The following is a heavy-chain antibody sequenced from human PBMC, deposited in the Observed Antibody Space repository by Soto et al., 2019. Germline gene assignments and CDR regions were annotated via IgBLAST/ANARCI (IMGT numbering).Heavy chain of an antibody. V-gene: IGHV3-33*01. CDR2: IWYDGSNK. J-gene: IGHJ6*02. CDR1: GFTFSSYG. D-gene: IGHD5-12*01. Sequence: GGSLRLSCAASGFTFSSYGMHWVRQAPGKGLEWVAVIWYDGSNKYYADSVKGRFTISRDNSKNTLYLQMNSLRAEDTAVYYCARARYRAGMATIEDYYYGMDVWGQGTTVTVSS. CDR3: ARARYRAGMATIEDYYYGMDV.